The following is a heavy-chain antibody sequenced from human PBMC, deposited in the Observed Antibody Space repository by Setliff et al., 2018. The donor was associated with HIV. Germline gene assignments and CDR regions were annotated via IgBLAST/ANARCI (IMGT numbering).Heavy chain of an antibody. CDR2: IWPDDSDT. V-gene: IGHV5-51*01. Sequence: GESLKISCKASGYSFTNYWVGWVRQMPGNGLELMGLIWPDDSDTMYSPSFQGQVTMSVDKSINTAYLQWSSLKAPDTAMYYCARLSKYYDFWTPEYWGQGTLVTVSS. CDR3: ARLSKYYDFWTPEY. CDR1: GYSFTNYW. D-gene: IGHD3-3*01. J-gene: IGHJ4*02.